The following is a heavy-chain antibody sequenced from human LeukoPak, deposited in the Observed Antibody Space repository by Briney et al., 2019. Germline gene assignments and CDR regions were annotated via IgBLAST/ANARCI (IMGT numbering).Heavy chain of an antibody. CDR3: ARQRQRPYYFEY. J-gene: IGHJ4*02. Sequence: ASVKVSCKASGYTFTGYDMHWVRQAPGQGLGWMGWINPNSGGTNYAQKFQGRVTMTRDTSISTAYMELSSLRSDDTAVYYCARQRQRPYYFEYWGQGPLVTVPS. CDR1: GYTFTGYD. V-gene: IGHV1-2*02. CDR2: INPNSGGT.